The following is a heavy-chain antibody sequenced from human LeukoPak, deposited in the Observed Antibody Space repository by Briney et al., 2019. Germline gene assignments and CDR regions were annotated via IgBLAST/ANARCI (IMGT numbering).Heavy chain of an antibody. J-gene: IGHJ4*02. V-gene: IGHV3-33*06. CDR1: GFTFSSYG. CDR2: IWYDGSNK. D-gene: IGHD3-10*01. CDR3: AKDRSSSGSYFDY. Sequence: GGSLRHSRAASGFTFSSYGIHWVRQAPGKGLEWVAVIWYDGSNKYYADSVKGRFTISRDNSKNTLYLQMNSLRAEDTAVYYCAKDRSSSGSYFDYWGQGTLVTVSS.